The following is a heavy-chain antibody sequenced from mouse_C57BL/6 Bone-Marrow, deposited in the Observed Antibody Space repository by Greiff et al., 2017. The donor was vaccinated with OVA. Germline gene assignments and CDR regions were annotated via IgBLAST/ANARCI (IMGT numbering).Heavy chain of an antibody. D-gene: IGHD2-1*01. CDR2: IDPENGDT. V-gene: IGHV14-4*01. Sequence: EVKLLESGAELVMPGASVKLSCTASGFNIKDDYMHWVKQRPEQGLEWIGWIDPENGDTEYASKFQGKATITADTSSNTAYLQLSSLTSEDTAVYYCTTWGGNYYFDYWGQGTTLTVSS. CDR1: GFNIKDDY. CDR3: TTWGGNYYFDY. J-gene: IGHJ2*01.